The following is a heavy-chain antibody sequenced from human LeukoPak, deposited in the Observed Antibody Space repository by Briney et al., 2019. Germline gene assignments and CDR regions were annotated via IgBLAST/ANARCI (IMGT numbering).Heavy chain of an antibody. D-gene: IGHD3-9*01. J-gene: IGHJ3*02. CDR1: GGSFTGYY. V-gene: IGHV4-34*01. CDR2: INHSGRT. CDR3: AMAFYDILTGYYFDI. Sequence: SETLSLTCAVYGGSFTGYYCSWIRQPPGKGLEWIGEINHSGRTNYNPSLKSRVTISVGTSTNQFSLKLSSVTATDTAVYYCAMAFYDILTGYYFDIWGQGTMVTVSS.